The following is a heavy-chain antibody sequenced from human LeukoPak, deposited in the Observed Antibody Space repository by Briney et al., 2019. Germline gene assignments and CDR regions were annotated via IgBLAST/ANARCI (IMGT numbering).Heavy chain of an antibody. CDR2: IDYTGST. CDR3: ARRRIPATITGSKLSSRFDT. Sequence: PSETLSLTCTVSGGSIGSSSYYWGWIRQPPGKGLEWIGEIDYTGSTNYNPSLKSRIKMSVDTSKNQFSVNLNSVTAADTAFYYCARRRIPATITGSKLSSRFDTWGQGTLVTVSS. D-gene: IGHD5-12*01. CDR1: GGSIGSSSYY. J-gene: IGHJ1*01. V-gene: IGHV4-39*07.